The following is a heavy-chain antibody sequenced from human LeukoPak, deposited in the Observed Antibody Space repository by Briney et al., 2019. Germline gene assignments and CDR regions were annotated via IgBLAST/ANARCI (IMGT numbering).Heavy chain of an antibody. J-gene: IGHJ6*02. CDR1: GFTFSSYG. Sequence: GGSLRLSCAASGFTFSSYGMHWVRQAPGKGLEWVAVIWYDGSNKYYADSVKGRFTISRDNSKNTLYLQMNSLRAEDTAVYYCARDETEYSSSRYYYYGMDVWGQGTTVTVSS. CDR3: ARDETEYSSSRYYYYGMDV. D-gene: IGHD6-6*01. CDR2: IWYDGSNK. V-gene: IGHV3-33*01.